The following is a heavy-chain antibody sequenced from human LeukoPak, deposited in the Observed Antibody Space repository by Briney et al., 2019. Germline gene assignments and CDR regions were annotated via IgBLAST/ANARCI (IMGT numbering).Heavy chain of an antibody. V-gene: IGHV4-39*01. CDR2: IYYSGST. D-gene: IGHD1-26*01. Sequence: SETLSLTCTVSGGSISSSSYYWGWIRQPPGKGLEWIGSIYYSGSTYYNPSLKSRVTISVDTSKNQFSLKLSSVTAADTAVYYCARHRGSYPFDYWGQGTLATVSS. CDR3: ARHRGSYPFDY. J-gene: IGHJ4*02. CDR1: GGSISSSSYY.